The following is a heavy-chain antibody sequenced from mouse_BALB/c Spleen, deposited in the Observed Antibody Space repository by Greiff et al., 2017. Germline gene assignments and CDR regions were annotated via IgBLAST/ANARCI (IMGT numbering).Heavy chain of an antibody. J-gene: IGHJ2*01. CDR3: ARSWLNFDY. V-gene: IGHV5-12-1*01. CDR2: ISSGGGST. Sequence: DVKLVESGGGLVKPGGSLKLSCAASGFAFSSYDMSWVRQTPEKRLEWVAYISSGGGSTYYPDTVKGRFTISRDNAKNTLYLQMSSLKSEDTAMYYCARSWLNFDYWGQGTTLTVSS. CDR1: GFAFSSYD. D-gene: IGHD1-2*01.